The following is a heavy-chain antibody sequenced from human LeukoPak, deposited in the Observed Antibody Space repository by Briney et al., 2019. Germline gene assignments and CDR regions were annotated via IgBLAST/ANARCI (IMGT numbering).Heavy chain of an antibody. CDR1: GNSISSGDNY. V-gene: IGHV4-61*08. D-gene: IGHD6-13*01. CDR3: ARRTTWGSWYY. Sequence: SETLSLTCTVSGNSISSGDNYWSWIRQPPGKELEWIGYIYESGSTDYNPSLRSRVTISRDTSKNQVSLKLTSVTAADTAVYYCARRTTWGSWYYWGQGTLVTVSS. J-gene: IGHJ4*02. CDR2: IYESGST.